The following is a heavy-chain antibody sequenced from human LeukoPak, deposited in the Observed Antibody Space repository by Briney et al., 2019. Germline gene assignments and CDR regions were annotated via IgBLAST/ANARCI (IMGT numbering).Heavy chain of an antibody. CDR2: ISSSGSTR. Sequence: GGSLRLSCTTSGFTFSHYEMSWVRQAPGRGLEWVSYISSSGSTRYYADSVKGRFTISRDNAKNSLHLQMNRMRDEDTAVYYCARDPFRDYDSSGYFDFWGQGTPVTVSS. CDR3: ARDPFRDYDSSGYFDF. V-gene: IGHV3-48*03. J-gene: IGHJ4*02. D-gene: IGHD3-22*01. CDR1: GFTFSHYE.